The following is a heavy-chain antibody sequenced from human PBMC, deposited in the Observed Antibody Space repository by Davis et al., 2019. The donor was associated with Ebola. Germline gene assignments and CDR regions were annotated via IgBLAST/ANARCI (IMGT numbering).Heavy chain of an antibody. CDR1: GFTFSSYW. D-gene: IGHD3-3*01. J-gene: IGHJ6*02. Sequence: PGGSLRLSCAASGFTFSSYWMHWVRQAPGKGLVWVSRINSDGSSTSYADSVKGRFTISRDNAKNTLYLQMNSLRAEDTAVYYCARDLVVLRFLEDQMNYYYYGMDVWGQGTTVTVSS. V-gene: IGHV3-74*01. CDR3: ARDLVVLRFLEDQMNYYYYGMDV. CDR2: INSDGSST.